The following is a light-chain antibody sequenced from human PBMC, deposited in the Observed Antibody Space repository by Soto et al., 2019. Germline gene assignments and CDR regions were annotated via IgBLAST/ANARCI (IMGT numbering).Light chain of an antibody. V-gene: IGKV3D-20*01. Sequence: IVLTQSPATLSLSPGERATLSCGASQRVGSRYLAWFQQRRGLAPRLLIYDASTRATGIPDRFSGSGSGTDFTLTISRLEPEDFAVYYCHQYADSPWTFGRGTKVEIK. CDR2: DAS. CDR1: QRVGSRY. CDR3: HQYADSPWT. J-gene: IGKJ1*01.